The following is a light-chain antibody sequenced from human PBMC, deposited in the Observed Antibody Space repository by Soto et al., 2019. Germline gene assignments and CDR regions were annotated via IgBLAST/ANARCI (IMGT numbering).Light chain of an antibody. Sequence: IVLTQSPATLSVSPGERATLSCRASQSVSSNLAWYQQKPGQAPRLLIYGASTRATGIPARFSGSGSGKEFTLTISSLQSEASGAYYCAQYNKGPRTFGQGTKVQIX. J-gene: IGKJ1*01. V-gene: IGKV3-15*01. CDR3: AQYNKGPRT. CDR1: QSVSSN. CDR2: GAS.